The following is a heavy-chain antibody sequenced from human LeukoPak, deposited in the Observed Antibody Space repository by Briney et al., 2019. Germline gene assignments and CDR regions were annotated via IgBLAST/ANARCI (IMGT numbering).Heavy chain of an antibody. CDR2: IYSGGST. CDR1: GFTVSSNY. D-gene: IGHD5-12*01. V-gene: IGHV3-66*02. J-gene: IGHJ4*02. Sequence: PGGSLRLSCAASGFTVSSNYMSWVRQAPGKGQEWVSVIYSGGSTYYADSVKGRFTISRDNSKNTLYLQMNSLRAEDTAVYYCASGYSGSRKYFDYWGQGTLVTVSS. CDR3: ASGYSGSRKYFDY.